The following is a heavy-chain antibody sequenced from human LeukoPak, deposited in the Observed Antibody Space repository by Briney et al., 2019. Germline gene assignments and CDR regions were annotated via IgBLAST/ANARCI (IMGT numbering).Heavy chain of an antibody. CDR1: GYTFTGYY. CDR2: INPNSGGT. D-gene: IGHD3-22*01. V-gene: IGHV1-2*02. Sequence: GASVKVSCKASGYTFTGYYMHWVRQAPGQGLEWMGWINPNSGGTNYAQKFQGRVTMTRDTSISTAYMELSRLRSDDTAVYYCARSFRSISSGSTFDIWGQGTMVTVSS. CDR3: ARSFRSISSGSTFDI. J-gene: IGHJ3*02.